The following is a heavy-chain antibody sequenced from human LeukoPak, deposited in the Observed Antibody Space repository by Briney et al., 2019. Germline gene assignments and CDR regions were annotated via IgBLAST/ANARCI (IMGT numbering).Heavy chain of an antibody. CDR3: ATESGLRYFDWLFNKEGINAFDI. CDR1: GYTFTSYY. J-gene: IGHJ3*02. Sequence: ASVKVSCKASGYTFTSYYMHWVRQAPGQGLEWMGIINPSGGSTSYAQKFQGRVTMTEDTSTDTAYMELSSLRSEDTAVYYCATESGLRYFDWLFNKEGINAFDIWGQGTMVAVSS. CDR2: INPSGGST. D-gene: IGHD3-9*01. V-gene: IGHV1-46*01.